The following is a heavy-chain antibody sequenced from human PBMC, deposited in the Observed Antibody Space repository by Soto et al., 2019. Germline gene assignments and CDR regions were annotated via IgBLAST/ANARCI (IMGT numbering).Heavy chain of an antibody. D-gene: IGHD2-15*01. V-gene: IGHV3-7*03. CDR2: IKQDGSEH. J-gene: IGHJ4*02. CDR3: ARDGATYSRDY. CDR1: GFTFSSYW. Sequence: EVQLVESGGGLVQPGGSLRLSCAASGFTFSSYWMSWVRQAPGKGLEWVGNIKQDGSEHYYGASVRGRFTISRDNAENSLYLQMNSLRAEDTAVYYCARDGATYSRDYWGQGTLVTVSS.